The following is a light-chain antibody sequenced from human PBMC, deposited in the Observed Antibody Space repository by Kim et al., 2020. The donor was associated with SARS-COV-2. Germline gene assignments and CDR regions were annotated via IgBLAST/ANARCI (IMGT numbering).Light chain of an antibody. V-gene: IGKV3-11*01. CDR1: HSVSKY. J-gene: IGKJ4*01. CDR2: DAS. Sequence: LAPGESAPLSCRASHSVSKYLAWYQQKPGQAPRLLIFDASNRAAGLPARFSGSGSGTDFSLTISSLEPEDFAVYYCQQRSNWPTFGGGTKVDIK. CDR3: QQRSNWPT.